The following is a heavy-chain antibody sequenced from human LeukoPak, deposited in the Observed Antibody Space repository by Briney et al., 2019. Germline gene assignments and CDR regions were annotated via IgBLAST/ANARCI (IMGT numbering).Heavy chain of an antibody. J-gene: IGHJ4*02. CDR3: TTTVSSEPYY. Sequence: GGSLRLSCAASGFTFRGHRMHSVRQAPGKGLVWVSRIKSDGGSTSYADSVKGRFTISRDNAKNTLYLQMNSLRAEDTAVYYCTTTVSSEPYYWGQGTLVTVSS. CDR2: IKSDGGST. D-gene: IGHD6-25*01. CDR1: GFTFRGHR. V-gene: IGHV3-74*01.